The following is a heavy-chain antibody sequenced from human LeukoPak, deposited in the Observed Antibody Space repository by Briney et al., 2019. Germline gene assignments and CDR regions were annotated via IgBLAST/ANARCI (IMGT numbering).Heavy chain of an antibody. CDR1: GFTFDDYG. V-gene: IGHV3-20*04. Sequence: PGGSLRLSCAASGFTFDDYGISWVRQGPGKGLEWVSGINWNGGSTGYADSVKGRFTISRDNAKNSLYLQMKSLRAEDTALYYCARNGYSSTWNLESDAFDIWGQGTMVTVSS. D-gene: IGHD6-13*01. CDR2: INWNGGST. CDR3: ARNGYSSTWNLESDAFDI. J-gene: IGHJ3*02.